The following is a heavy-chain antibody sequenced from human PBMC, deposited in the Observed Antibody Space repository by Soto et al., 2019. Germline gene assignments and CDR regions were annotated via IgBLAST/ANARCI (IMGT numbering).Heavy chain of an antibody. CDR2: INPSGGST. CDR3: ARDPPRVYYDSSGLDY. J-gene: IGHJ4*02. Sequence: ASVKVSCKASGYTFTSYYMHWVRQAPGQGLEWMGIINPSGGSTSYAQKFQGRVTMTRDTSTSTVYMELSSLRSEDTAVHYCARDPPRVYYDSSGLDYWGQGTLVTVSS. D-gene: IGHD3-22*01. V-gene: IGHV1-46*01. CDR1: GYTFTSYY.